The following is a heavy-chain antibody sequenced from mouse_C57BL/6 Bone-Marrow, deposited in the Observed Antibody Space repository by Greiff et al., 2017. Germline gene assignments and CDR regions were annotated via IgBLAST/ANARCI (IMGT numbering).Heavy chain of an antibody. CDR2: IDPSDSYT. Sequence: VQLQQPGAELVMPGASVKLSCKASGYTFTSYWMHWVKQRPGQGLEWIGEIDPSDSYTHYNQKFKGKSTLTVDKSSITAYMQLISLTSESSAVYNCARDDDPVWGTGTTVTVSS. V-gene: IGHV1-69*01. D-gene: IGHD2-4*01. CDR3: ARDDDPV. J-gene: IGHJ1*03. CDR1: GYTFTSYW.